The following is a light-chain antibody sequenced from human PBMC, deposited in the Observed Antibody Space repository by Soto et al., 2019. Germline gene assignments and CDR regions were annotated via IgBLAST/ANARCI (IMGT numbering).Light chain of an antibody. Sequence: VLTQSPDSLSLSPGERATLSCRAGQYISTKLAWYQQKPGQAPRLLFSGAFNRATDTPDRFSGSGSGTDFTLIISGVEAEDFAMYYCQQYGDSPWTFGQGTKVDIK. CDR1: QYISTK. CDR3: QQYGDSPWT. J-gene: IGKJ1*01. V-gene: IGKV3-20*01. CDR2: GAF.